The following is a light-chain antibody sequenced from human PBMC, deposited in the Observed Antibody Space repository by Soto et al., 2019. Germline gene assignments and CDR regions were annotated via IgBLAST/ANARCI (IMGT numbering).Light chain of an antibody. CDR1: QDSSNY. V-gene: IGKV1-33*01. CDR2: DAS. J-gene: IGKJ3*01. Sequence: DIQMTQSPSSLSASVGYRVTITCQASQDSSNYLNWYQQKPGKAPKLLIYDASNLETGVPSRFSGSGSGTDFTFTISSLQPEDIATYYCQQYDNLPPLFTFGPGTKVDIK. CDR3: QQYDNLPPLFT.